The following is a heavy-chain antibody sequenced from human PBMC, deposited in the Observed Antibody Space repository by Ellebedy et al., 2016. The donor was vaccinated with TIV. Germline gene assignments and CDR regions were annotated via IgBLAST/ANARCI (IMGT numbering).Heavy chain of an antibody. CDR2: INPSGGST. J-gene: IGHJ4*02. CDR3: ATGQWLAPSDY. D-gene: IGHD6-19*01. Sequence: ASVKVSCKASGYTFTTYYMHWVRQAPGQGLEWMGIINPSGGSTTYAQKFQGRLTMTRDTSTSTVYMELSSLRSEDTAVYYCATGQWLAPSDYWGQGTLVTVS. V-gene: IGHV1-46*01. CDR1: GYTFTTYY.